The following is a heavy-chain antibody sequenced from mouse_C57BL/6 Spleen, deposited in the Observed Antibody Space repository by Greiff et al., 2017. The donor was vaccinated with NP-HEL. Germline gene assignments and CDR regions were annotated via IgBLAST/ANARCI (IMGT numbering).Heavy chain of an antibody. CDR3: TTKRGLG. CDR2: IDPEKGDT. CDR1: GFNIKDDY. J-gene: IGHJ2*01. V-gene: IGHV14-4*01. D-gene: IGHD3-3*01. Sequence: EVQLQQSGAELARPGASVKLSCTASGFNIKDDYLHWVKQRPEQGLEWIGWIDPEKGDTAYASQFQGKATITAETSSNPAYLQLSSRTSEDTAVYSCTTKRGLGWGQGTTLTVSS.